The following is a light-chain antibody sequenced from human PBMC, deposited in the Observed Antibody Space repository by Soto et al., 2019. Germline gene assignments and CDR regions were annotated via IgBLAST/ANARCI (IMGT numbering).Light chain of an antibody. CDR1: QSVSSSY. CDR3: QQYGSSPSFT. Sequence: EIVLTQSPGTLSLSPGERATLSCRASQSVSSSYLAWYKQKPGQAPRLLIYDASSRATGIPDRFSGSGSGTDFTLTISSLEPEDFAVYYCQQYGSSPSFTFGTGTKVDIK. J-gene: IGKJ3*01. CDR2: DAS. V-gene: IGKV3-20*01.